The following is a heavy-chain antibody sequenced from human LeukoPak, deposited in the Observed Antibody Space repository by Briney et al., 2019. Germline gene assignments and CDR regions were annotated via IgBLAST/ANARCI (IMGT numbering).Heavy chain of an antibody. V-gene: IGHV4-30-4*08. Sequence: SETLSLTCTVSGGSISSGDYYWSWIRQPPGKGLEWIGHIYYSGSTYYNPSLKSRVTISVGTSKNQFSLKLSSVTAADTAVYYCARGGGREWELPYNYWGQGTLVTVSS. CDR3: ARGGGREWELPYNY. CDR1: GGSISSGDYY. J-gene: IGHJ4*02. CDR2: IYYSGST. D-gene: IGHD1-26*01.